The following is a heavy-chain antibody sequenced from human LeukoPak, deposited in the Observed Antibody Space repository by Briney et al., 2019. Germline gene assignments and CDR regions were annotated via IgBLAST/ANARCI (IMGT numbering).Heavy chain of an antibody. D-gene: IGHD4-17*01. CDR3: ARDPNGDYIGAFDM. Sequence: PGGSLRLSCAASGFPFSTYAMSWVRQAPGMRLEWVSSISDGGDSTHYADSVEGRFTISRDNSKNTLYLQMNGLRAEDTAVYYCARDPNGDYIGAFDMWGRGTLVTVSS. V-gene: IGHV3-23*01. CDR1: GFPFSTYA. J-gene: IGHJ3*02. CDR2: ISDGGDST.